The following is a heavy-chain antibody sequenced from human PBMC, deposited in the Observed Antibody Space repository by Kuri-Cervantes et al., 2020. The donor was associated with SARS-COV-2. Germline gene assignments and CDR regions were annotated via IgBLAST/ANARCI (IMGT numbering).Heavy chain of an antibody. CDR2: IYYSGST. CDR1: GGSVSSYY. V-gene: IGHV4-59*08. Sequence: ESLKISCTVSGGSVSSYYWSWIRQPPGKGLEWIGYIYYSGSTNYNPSLKSRVTISVDTSKNQFSPQLSSVTAADTAVYYCASIAARPYFDYWGQGTLVTVSS. CDR3: ASIAARPYFDY. D-gene: IGHD6-6*01. J-gene: IGHJ4*02.